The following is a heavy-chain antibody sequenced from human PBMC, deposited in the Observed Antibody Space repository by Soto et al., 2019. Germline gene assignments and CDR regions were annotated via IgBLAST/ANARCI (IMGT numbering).Heavy chain of an antibody. J-gene: IGHJ4*02. CDR2: ISYDGSNK. CDR1: GFTFSSYG. CDR3: ARESEDLTSIFAS. V-gene: IGHV3-30*03. Sequence: LGGSLRLSCAASGFTFSSYGMHWVRQAPGKGLEWVAVISYDGSNKYHADSVKGRFTISRDNSKNTLYLQMNSLRAEDTAVYYYARESEDLTSIFASGGRGSLVTVSS.